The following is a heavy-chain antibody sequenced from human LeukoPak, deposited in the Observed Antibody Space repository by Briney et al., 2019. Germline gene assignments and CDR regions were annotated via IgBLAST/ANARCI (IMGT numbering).Heavy chain of an antibody. Sequence: ASVSVSCKPSGYRFNTYGISWVRQAPGQGLEWMGWIRTDNGDTNYAPNFQGRVAMTTDTSTSTAYMELRSLRSDATAVYYCGRFWSGYLPDYWGQGTLVTVSS. J-gene: IGHJ4*02. CDR2: IRTDNGDT. V-gene: IGHV1-18*01. CDR3: GRFWSGYLPDY. CDR1: GYRFNTYG. D-gene: IGHD3-3*01.